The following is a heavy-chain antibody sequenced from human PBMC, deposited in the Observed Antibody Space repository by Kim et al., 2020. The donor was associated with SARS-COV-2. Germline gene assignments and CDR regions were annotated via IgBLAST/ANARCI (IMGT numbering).Heavy chain of an antibody. CDR1: GFSFGDAW. V-gene: IGHV3-15*01. CDR2: IKTKFEGATV. CDR3: NTDIRSAIWQQLATDF. D-gene: IGHD6-13*01. J-gene: IGHJ4*02. Sequence: GGSLRLSCRASGFSFGDAWMNWVRQAPGKGLEWVGRIKTKFEGATVDDGTTVKGRFIIARDELEKTLYLQWNGLEIEDAGVYYCNTDIRSAIWQQLATDFWSQGTLVT.